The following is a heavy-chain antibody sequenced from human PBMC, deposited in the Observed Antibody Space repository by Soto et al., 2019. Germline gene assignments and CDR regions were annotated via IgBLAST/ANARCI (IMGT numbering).Heavy chain of an antibody. V-gene: IGHV1-24*01. CDR1: GYTFTGYY. CDR2: FDPEDGET. J-gene: IGHJ4*02. CDR3: AITRDFDWLPPFDY. D-gene: IGHD3-9*01. Sequence: GASVKVSCKASGYTFTGYYMHWVRQAPGKGLEWMGGFDPEDGETIYAQKFQGRVTMTEDTSTDTAYMELSSLRSEDTAVYYCAITRDFDWLPPFDYWGQGTLVTVSS.